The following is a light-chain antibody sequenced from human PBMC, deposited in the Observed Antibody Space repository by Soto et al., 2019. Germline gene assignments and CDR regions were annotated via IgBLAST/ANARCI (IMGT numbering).Light chain of an antibody. Sequence: DIHMTQAPSTLSASVGDRVTITCRASQSINAWLAWYQQKPGKAPKLLIYDVSTLASGVPSRFSGSAAGKEFTLTISNLESEDFARYYCQQYHRYSTFGQGTRVDIK. CDR2: DVS. CDR1: QSINAW. V-gene: IGKV1-5*01. CDR3: QQYHRYST. J-gene: IGKJ1*01.